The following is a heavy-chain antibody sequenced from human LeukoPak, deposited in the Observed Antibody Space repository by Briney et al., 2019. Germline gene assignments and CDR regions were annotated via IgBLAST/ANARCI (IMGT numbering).Heavy chain of an antibody. Sequence: SVKVSCKASGGTFSSYAISWVRQAPGQGLEWMGRIIPILGIANYAQKFQGRVTITADKSTSTAYMELSSLRSEDTAVYYCASLFVYYDSSGYPGYYFDYWGQGTLVTVSS. CDR2: IIPILGIA. D-gene: IGHD3-22*01. V-gene: IGHV1-69*04. J-gene: IGHJ4*02. CDR1: GGTFSSYA. CDR3: ASLFVYYDSSGYPGYYFDY.